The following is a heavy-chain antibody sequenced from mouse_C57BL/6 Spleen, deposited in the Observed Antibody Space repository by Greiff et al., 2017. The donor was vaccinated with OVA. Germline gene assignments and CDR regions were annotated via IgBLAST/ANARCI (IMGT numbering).Heavy chain of an antibody. V-gene: IGHV3-1*01. CDR2: ISYSGST. CDR3: ARGLIYSYGSSYFAY. CDR1: GYSITSGYD. D-gene: IGHD1-1*01. Sequence: EVQLVESGPGMVKPSQSLSLTCTVTGYSITSGYDWHWIRHFPGNKLEWMGYISYSGSTNYNPSLKSRISITHDTSKNHFFLKLNSVTTEDTATYYCARGLIYSYGSSYFAYWGQGTTLTVSS. J-gene: IGHJ2*01.